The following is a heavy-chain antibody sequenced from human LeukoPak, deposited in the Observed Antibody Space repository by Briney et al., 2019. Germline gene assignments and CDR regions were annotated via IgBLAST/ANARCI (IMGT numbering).Heavy chain of an antibody. CDR3: ARGPVGLCSGGSCYYYYYGMDV. V-gene: IGHV4-34*01. J-gene: IGHJ6*02. D-gene: IGHD2-15*01. Sequence: PSETLCLTCAVSGGSFSGYYWSWIRQPSGKGLEWIVEINHSGSTNYNPSLKSRVTISVDTSKNQFSLKLSSVTAADTAVYYCARGPVGLCSGGSCYYYYYGMDVWGQGTTVTVSS. CDR1: GGSFSGYY. CDR2: INHSGST.